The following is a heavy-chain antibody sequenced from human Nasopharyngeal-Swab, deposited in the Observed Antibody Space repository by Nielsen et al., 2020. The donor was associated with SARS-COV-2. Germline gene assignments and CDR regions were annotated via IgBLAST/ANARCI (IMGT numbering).Heavy chain of an antibody. CDR3: ARDYTAMLYYYYYMDV. V-gene: IGHV3-30-3*01. D-gene: IGHD5-18*01. Sequence: WIRQPPGKGPEWVAVISYDGSNKYYADSVKGRFTISRDNSKNTLYLQMNSLRAEDTAAYYCARDYTAMLYYYYYMDVWGKGTTVTVSS. J-gene: IGHJ6*03. CDR2: ISYDGSNK.